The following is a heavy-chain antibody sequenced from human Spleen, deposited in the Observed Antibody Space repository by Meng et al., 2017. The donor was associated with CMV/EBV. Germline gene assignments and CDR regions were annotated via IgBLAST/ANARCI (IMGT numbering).Heavy chain of an antibody. CDR1: GFTFSSYA. J-gene: IGHJ5*02. Sequence: GESLKISCAASGFTFSSYAMHWVRQAPGKGLEWVAVISYDGSNKYYADSVKGRFTISRDNSKNTLYLQMNSLRAEDTAVYYCAREAYSSPSGDNWFDPWGQGTLVTVSS. V-gene: IGHV3-30*04. D-gene: IGHD3-22*01. CDR2: ISYDGSNK. CDR3: AREAYSSPSGDNWFDP.